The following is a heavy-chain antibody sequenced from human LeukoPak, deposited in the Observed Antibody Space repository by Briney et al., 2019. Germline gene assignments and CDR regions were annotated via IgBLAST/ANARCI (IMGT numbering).Heavy chain of an antibody. V-gene: IGHV4-59*01. CDR1: GGSISSYH. Sequence: SETLSLTCTVSGGSISSYHWSWIRQPPWKGLEWIGVFYYSGSTNYNPSLKSRVTISVDTSKNQFSLKLSSVTAADTAVYYCARAPYGSATNNYYMDVWGKGTTVTVSS. J-gene: IGHJ6*03. CDR3: ARAPYGSATNNYYMDV. D-gene: IGHD3-10*01. CDR2: FYYSGST.